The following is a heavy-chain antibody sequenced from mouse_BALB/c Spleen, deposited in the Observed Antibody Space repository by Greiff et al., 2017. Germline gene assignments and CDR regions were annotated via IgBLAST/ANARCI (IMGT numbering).Heavy chain of an antibody. Sequence: EVKLVESGTVLARPGASVKMSCKASGYTFTSYWMHWVKQRPGQGLEWIGAIYPGNSDTSYNQKFKGKAKLTAVTSTSTAYMELSSLTNEDSAVYYCTRPYGNFYAMDYWGQGTSVTVSS. V-gene: IGHV1-5*01. CDR3: TRPYGNFYAMDY. J-gene: IGHJ4*01. D-gene: IGHD2-1*01. CDR1: GYTFTSYW. CDR2: IYPGNSDT.